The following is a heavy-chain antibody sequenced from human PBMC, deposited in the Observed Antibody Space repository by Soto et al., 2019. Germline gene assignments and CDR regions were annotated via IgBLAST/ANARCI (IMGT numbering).Heavy chain of an antibody. J-gene: IGHJ5*02. CDR2: IYTSGST. Sequence: SETLSLTCTVSGGSISSYYWSWIRQPAGKGLEWIGRIYTSGSTNYNPSLKSRVTMSVDTSKNQFSLKLSSVTAADTAVYYCARDGTAYYDILTGYWGNWFDPWGQGTLVTVSS. CDR3: ARDGTAYYDILTGYWGNWFDP. D-gene: IGHD3-9*01. V-gene: IGHV4-4*07. CDR1: GGSISSYY.